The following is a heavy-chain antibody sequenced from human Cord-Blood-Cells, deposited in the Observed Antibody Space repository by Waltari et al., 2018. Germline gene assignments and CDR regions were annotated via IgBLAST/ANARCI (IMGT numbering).Heavy chain of an antibody. CDR2: IYWDDDK. Sequence: QITLKVSGPTLVKPPQTLTLTCTFTGFSPSTSDVGVGWIRQPPGRALEWLALIYWDDDKRYSPSLKSRLTITKDTSKNQVVLTMTNMDPVDTATYYCARTGVTDAFDIWGQGTMVTVSS. CDR1: GFSPSTSDVG. CDR3: ARTGVTDAFDI. V-gene: IGHV2-5*02. J-gene: IGHJ3*02. D-gene: IGHD7-27*01.